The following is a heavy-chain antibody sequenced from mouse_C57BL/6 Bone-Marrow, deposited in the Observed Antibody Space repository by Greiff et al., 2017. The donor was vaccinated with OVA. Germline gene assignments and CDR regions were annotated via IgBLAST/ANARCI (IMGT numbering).Heavy chain of an antibody. CDR1: GYTFTSYW. CDR3: TKDDYDGFAY. CDR2: IYPGNSDT. V-gene: IGHV1-5*01. J-gene: IGHJ3*01. D-gene: IGHD2-4*01. Sequence: VQLQQSGTVLARPGASVKMSCKTSGYTFTSYWMHCVKQRPGQGLEWIGAIYPGNSDTSYNQKFKGKANLTAVTSASTAYMELSSLTNEDSAVYYCTKDDYDGFAYWGQGTLVTVSA.